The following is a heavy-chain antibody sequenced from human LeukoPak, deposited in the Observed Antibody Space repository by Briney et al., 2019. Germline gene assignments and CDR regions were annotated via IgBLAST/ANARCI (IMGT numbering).Heavy chain of an antibody. J-gene: IGHJ6*03. CDR2: IRYDGSNK. CDR1: GFTFSSYG. D-gene: IGHD3-10*01. V-gene: IGHV3-30*02. CDR3: AKDGSRSRVVFPYYHGSGRLHYMDV. Sequence: GGSLRLSCAASGFTFSSYGMHWVRQAPGKGLEWVTFIRYDGSNKYYVDSVKGRFTISRDNSKNTLYLQMDSLRAEDTAVYYCAKDGSRSRVVFPYYHGSGRLHYMDVWGKGTTVTISS.